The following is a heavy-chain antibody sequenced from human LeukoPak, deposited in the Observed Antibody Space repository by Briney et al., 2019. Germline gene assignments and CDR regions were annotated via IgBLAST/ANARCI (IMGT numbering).Heavy chain of an antibody. D-gene: IGHD6-19*01. CDR3: ARDNGPYTSAWYSDY. CDR2: VSPYNGNT. J-gene: IGHJ4*02. CDR1: GYTFTSYG. Sequence: ASVKVSCKASGYTFTSYGFSWVRQAPGQGLEWMGWVSPYNGNTNYAQRLQGRVTMTTDTSTSTAYMELRSLRSDDTAVYYCARDNGPYTSAWYSDYWGQGTLVTVSS. V-gene: IGHV1-18*01.